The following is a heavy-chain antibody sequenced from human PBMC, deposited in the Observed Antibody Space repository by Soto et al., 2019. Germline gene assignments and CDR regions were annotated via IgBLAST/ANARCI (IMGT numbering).Heavy chain of an antibody. CDR2: IKSKTDGGTT. V-gene: IGHV3-15*01. CDR1: GFTFSNAW. CDR3: TTEEYNWNYNWFDP. Sequence: EVQLVESGGGLVKPGGSLRLSCAASGFTFSNAWMSWVRQAPGKGLEWVGRIKSKTDGGTTDYAAPVKGRFTISRDDSKNTLYLQMNSLKTEDTAVYYCTTEEYNWNYNWFDPWGQGTLVTVSS. J-gene: IGHJ5*02. D-gene: IGHD1-7*01.